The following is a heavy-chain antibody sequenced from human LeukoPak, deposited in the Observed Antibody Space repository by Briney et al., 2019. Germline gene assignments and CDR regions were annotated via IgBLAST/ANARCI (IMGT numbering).Heavy chain of an antibody. CDR1: GFTFSSYA. Sequence: PGGSLRLSCAASGFTFSSYAMSWVRQAPGKGLEWVSAINGSGGSTYYADSVKGRFTISRDNSKNTLYLQMNSLRAEETAVYYCAKDLGRAVAGTIYWGQGTLVTVSS. CDR3: AKDLGRAVAGTIY. J-gene: IGHJ4*02. CDR2: INGSGGST. D-gene: IGHD6-19*01. V-gene: IGHV3-23*01.